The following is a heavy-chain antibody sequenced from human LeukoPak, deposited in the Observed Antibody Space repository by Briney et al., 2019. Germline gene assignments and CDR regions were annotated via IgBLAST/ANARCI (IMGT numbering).Heavy chain of an antibody. Sequence: PGGSLRLSCAASDFTFSAYTMNWIRLAPGKGLEWVSSISSSRTYIYYADSVKGRFTISRDNAKNSLYLQMNSLRAEDTALYFCVRDSDYGDYFDHWGLGTLVTVSS. V-gene: IGHV3-21*06. CDR3: VRDSDYGDYFDH. CDR2: ISSSRTYI. CDR1: DFTFSAYT. J-gene: IGHJ4*02. D-gene: IGHD4-17*01.